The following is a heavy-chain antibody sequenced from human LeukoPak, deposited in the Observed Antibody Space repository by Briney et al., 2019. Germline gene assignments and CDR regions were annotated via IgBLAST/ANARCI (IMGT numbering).Heavy chain of an antibody. CDR2: IYYSGST. V-gene: IGHV4-59*01. CDR3: ARGSSWVKIDY. CDR1: GRSISSYY. J-gene: IGHJ4*02. D-gene: IGHD6-13*01. Sequence: PSXTLSLTCTVSGRSISSYYWSWIRQPPGKGLEWIGYIYYSGSTNYNPSLKSRVTISVDTSKNQFSLKLSSVTAADTAVYYCARGSSWVKIDYWGQGTLVTVSS.